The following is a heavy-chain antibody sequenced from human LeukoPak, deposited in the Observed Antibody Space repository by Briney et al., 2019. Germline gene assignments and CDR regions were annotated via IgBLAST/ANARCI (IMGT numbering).Heavy chain of an antibody. V-gene: IGHV3-30-3*01. CDR2: ISYDGSNK. Sequence: PGRSLRLSCAASGFTFSSYAMHWVRQAPGKGLEWVAVISYDGSNKYYADSVKGRFTISRDNSKNTLYLQMNSLRAEDTAVYYCARDLAAAGTSYHYYGMDVWGQGTTVTVSS. J-gene: IGHJ6*02. CDR3: ARDLAAAGTSYHYYGMDV. D-gene: IGHD6-13*01. CDR1: GFTFSSYA.